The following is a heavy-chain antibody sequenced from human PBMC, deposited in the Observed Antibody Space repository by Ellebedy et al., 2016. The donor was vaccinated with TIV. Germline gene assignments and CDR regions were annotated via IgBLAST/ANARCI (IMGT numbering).Heavy chain of an antibody. Sequence: SLKISCAASGFTFDDYAMHWVRQAPGKGLEWVSGISWNSGSIGYADSVKGRFTISRDNAKNSLYLQMNSLRAEDTAVYYCARRVGFDFWGQGTLVTVSS. CDR1: GFTFDDYA. J-gene: IGHJ4*02. V-gene: IGHV3-9*01. D-gene: IGHD1-26*01. CDR2: ISWNSGSI. CDR3: ARRVGFDF.